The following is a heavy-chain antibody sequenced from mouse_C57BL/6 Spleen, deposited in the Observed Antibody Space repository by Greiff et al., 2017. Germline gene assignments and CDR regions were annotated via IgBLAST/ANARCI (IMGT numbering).Heavy chain of an antibody. J-gene: IGHJ3*01. V-gene: IGHV1-72*01. Sequence: QVQLQQPGAELVKPGASVKLSCKASGYTFTSYWLHWVKQRPGRGLEWIGRIDPNRGGTKYNEKFKSKATLTVDKPSSTADMQLSSLTSEDSAVYYCARSLYGSSYWFAYWGQGTLVTVSA. CDR3: ARSLYGSSYWFAY. CDR2: IDPNRGGT. D-gene: IGHD1-1*01. CDR1: GYTFTSYW.